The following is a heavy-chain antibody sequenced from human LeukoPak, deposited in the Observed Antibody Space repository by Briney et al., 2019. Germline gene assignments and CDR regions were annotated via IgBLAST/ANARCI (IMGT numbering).Heavy chain of an antibody. CDR3: ARDGLGYGDYVTHIFDY. V-gene: IGHV4-38-2*02. CDR2: IYYSGST. J-gene: IGHJ4*02. Sequence: PSETLSLTCTVSGYSISSGYYWGWIRQPPGKGLEWIGSIYYSGSTYYNPSLKSRVTISVDTSKNQFSLKLSSVTAADTAVYYCARDGLGYGDYVTHIFDYWGQGTLVTVSS. CDR1: GYSISSGYY. D-gene: IGHD4-17*01.